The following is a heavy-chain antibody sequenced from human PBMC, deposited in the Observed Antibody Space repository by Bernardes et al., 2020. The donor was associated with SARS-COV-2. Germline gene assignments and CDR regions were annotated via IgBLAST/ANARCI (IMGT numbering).Heavy chain of an antibody. CDR2: IRNKGSDYST. D-gene: IGHD3-22*01. CDR1: GFSFSDHY. V-gene: IGHV3-72*01. J-gene: IGHJ6*02. Sequence: GGSLRLWCAASGFSFSDHYLDWVRQAPGKGLEWVGRIRNKGSDYSTKYAASVEGRFIISRDDSRKSLYLQINSLKTEDTAVYYCAREVPKYRDSSGYAHYYYAMDVWGQGTTVTVSS. CDR3: AREVPKYRDSSGYAHYYYAMDV.